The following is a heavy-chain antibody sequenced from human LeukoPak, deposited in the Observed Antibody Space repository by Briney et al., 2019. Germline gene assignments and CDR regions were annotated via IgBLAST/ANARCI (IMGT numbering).Heavy chain of an antibody. D-gene: IGHD1-14*01. V-gene: IGHV4-59*12. J-gene: IGHJ4*02. CDR3: ARATLITRYLGY. Sequence: PSETLSLTCTVSGGSMSSFYWSWIRQSPGKGLEWIGFIYYSGNTKYNPSPKSRVTISVDTSKNQFSLKLSSVTAADTAVYYCARATLITRYLGYWGQGTLVTVSS. CDR1: GGSMSSFY. CDR2: IYYSGNT.